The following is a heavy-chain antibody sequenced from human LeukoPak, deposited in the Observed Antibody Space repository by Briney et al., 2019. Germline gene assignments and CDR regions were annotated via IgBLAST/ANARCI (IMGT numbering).Heavy chain of an antibody. Sequence: SETLSLTCTVSGGSISSYYWSWIRQPPGKGLVWIGYIYYSGSTNYNPSLKSRGTISVDTSKNQLSLKLSSVTAADTAVYFCARRGGPLYYFDYWGQGTLVTVSS. D-gene: IGHD4-23*01. CDR3: ARRGGPLYYFDY. J-gene: IGHJ4*02. V-gene: IGHV4-59*08. CDR2: IYYSGST. CDR1: GGSISSYY.